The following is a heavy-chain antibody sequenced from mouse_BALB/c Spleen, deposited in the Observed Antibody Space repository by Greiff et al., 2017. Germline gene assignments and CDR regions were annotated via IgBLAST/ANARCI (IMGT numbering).Heavy chain of an antibody. V-gene: IGHV1-9*01. CDR3: ARGGGSSPRYWYFEV. J-gene: IGHJ1*01. D-gene: IGHD1-1*01. CDR1: GYTFSSYW. CDR2: ILPGSGST. Sequence: VQLVESGAELMKPGASVKISCKATGYTFSSYWIEWVKQRPGHGLEWIGEILPGSGSTNYNEKFKGKATFTADTSSNTAYMRLSSLTSEDSAVYYGARGGGSSPRYWYFEVWGAGSTVTASS.